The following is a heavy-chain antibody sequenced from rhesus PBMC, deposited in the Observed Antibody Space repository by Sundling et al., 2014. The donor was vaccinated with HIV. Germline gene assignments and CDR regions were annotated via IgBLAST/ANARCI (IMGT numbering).Heavy chain of an antibody. D-gene: IGHD3-3*01. J-gene: IGHJ4*01. CDR3: ARVRIFGLVDY. CDR1: GGSVNNYY. V-gene: IGHV4-173*01. Sequence: QVQLQESGPGVVKPSETLSLTCAVSGGSVNNYYWSWIRQPPGRGLEWIGRISGTVANTAYNPSLKRRVTLSVDTSKNQFSLKLSSVTAADTAVYYCARVRIFGLVDYWGQGVLVTVSS. CDR2: ISGTVANT.